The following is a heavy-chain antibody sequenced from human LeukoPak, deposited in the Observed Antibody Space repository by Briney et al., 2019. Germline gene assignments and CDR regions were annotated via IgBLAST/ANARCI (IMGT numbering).Heavy chain of an antibody. J-gene: IGHJ4*02. CDR1: GFTFSSYA. CDR2: ISGSGGST. Sequence: GGSLRLSCAATGFTFSSYAMSWVRQAPGKGLEWVSAISGSGGSTYYADSVKGRFTISRDNSKNTLYLQMNSLRAEDTAVYYCAKVGRKIVVVTAKGGIDYWGQGTLVTVSS. CDR3: AKVGRKIVVVTAKGGIDY. V-gene: IGHV3-23*01. D-gene: IGHD2-21*02.